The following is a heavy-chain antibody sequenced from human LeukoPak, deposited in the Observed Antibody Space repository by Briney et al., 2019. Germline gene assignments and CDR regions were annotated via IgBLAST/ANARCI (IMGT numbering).Heavy chain of an antibody. D-gene: IGHD3-10*01. Sequence: PGGSLRLSCAASGFTFSSYEMNWVRQAPGKGLEWVSYISSSGSTIYYADSVKGRFTISRDNAKNSLYLQMNSLRAEDTAVYCCSRDLSPLLLWFESNDAFDIWGQGTVVTVSS. CDR2: ISSSGSTI. V-gene: IGHV3-48*03. CDR1: GFTFSSYE. CDR3: SRDLSPLLLWFESNDAFDI. J-gene: IGHJ3*02.